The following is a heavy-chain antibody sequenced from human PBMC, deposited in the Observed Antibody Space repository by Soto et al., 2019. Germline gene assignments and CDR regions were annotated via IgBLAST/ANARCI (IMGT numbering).Heavy chain of an antibody. Sequence: QVQLVQSGAEVKKPGASVKVSCKASGYTFTSYVISWVRQAPGQGLEYMGWNSAYNGNTNYAQNLQGRVTKNTDTSTNTAHVELGSGRSDVTAGAYCARGGRNPAEGYWGQGTLVT. CDR2: NSAYNGNT. J-gene: IGHJ4*02. CDR1: GYTFTSYV. V-gene: IGHV1-18*01. D-gene: IGHD3-16*01. CDR3: ARGGRNPAEGY.